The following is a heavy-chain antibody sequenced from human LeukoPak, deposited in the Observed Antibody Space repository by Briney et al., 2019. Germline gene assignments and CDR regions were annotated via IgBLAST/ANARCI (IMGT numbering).Heavy chain of an antibody. J-gene: IGHJ4*02. Sequence: SETLSLTCTVSGGSISSYYWSWIRQPPGKGLEWIGYIYTSGSTNYNPSLKSRVTISVDTSKNQFSLKLSSVTAADTAVYYCARHCRSSTSCLDYWGQGTLVTVSS. CDR3: ARHCRSSTSCLDY. V-gene: IGHV4-4*09. CDR1: GGSISSYY. D-gene: IGHD2-2*01. CDR2: IYTSGST.